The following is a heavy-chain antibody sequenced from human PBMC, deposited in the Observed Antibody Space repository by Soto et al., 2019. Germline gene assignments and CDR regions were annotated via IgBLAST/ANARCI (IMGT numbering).Heavy chain of an antibody. CDR3: ARDLGYNSGHPFDY. CDR2: TWHDETNK. J-gene: IGHJ4*02. D-gene: IGHD1-20*01. CDR1: GFTFRSYT. Sequence: LRLSCAASGFTFRSYTMHWVRQAPGKGLEWVALTWHDETNKYYADSVKGRFTISRDNSRNTLYLQMNSLRAEDTAVYYCARDLGYNSGHPFDYWGQGTQVTVSS. V-gene: IGHV3-33*01.